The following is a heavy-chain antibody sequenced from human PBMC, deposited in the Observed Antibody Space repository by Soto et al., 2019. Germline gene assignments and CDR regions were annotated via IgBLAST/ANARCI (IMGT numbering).Heavy chain of an antibody. J-gene: IGHJ6*02. Sequence: SETLSLPCYISGGFISSGYYYWSWIRHPTGKGLECIANIYYSVNTYYDPSLKTRLIISIGATKNQFSLKVGSVTAADTDVYYCASSSLYGMDVWGQGATVTVTS. CDR3: ASSSLYGMDV. CDR1: GGFISSGYYY. CDR2: IYYSVNT. V-gene: IGHV4-30-4*01.